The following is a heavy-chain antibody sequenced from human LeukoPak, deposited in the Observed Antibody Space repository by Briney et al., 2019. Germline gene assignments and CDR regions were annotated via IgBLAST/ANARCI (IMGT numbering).Heavy chain of an antibody. V-gene: IGHV1-8*01. D-gene: IGHD3-10*01. Sequence: ASVKVSCKASGYTFTSYGINWVRQATGQGLEWMGWMNPNSGNTGYAQKFQGRVTMTRNTSISTAYMELSSLRSEDTAVYYCASRGTMVRGDQTDYWGQGTLVTVSS. CDR3: ASRGTMVRGDQTDY. CDR2: MNPNSGNT. CDR1: GYTFTSYG. J-gene: IGHJ4*02.